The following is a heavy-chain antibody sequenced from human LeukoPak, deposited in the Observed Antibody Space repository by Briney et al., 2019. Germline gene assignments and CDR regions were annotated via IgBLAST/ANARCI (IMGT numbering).Heavy chain of an antibody. CDR3: AKDPTFYNY. V-gene: IGHV3-23*01. D-gene: IGHD3-10*01. CDR2: ISGSGSST. CDR1: RFTFSSYD. J-gene: IGHJ4*02. Sequence: GGSLRLSCAASRFTFSSYDMSWVRQAPGQGLEWVSGISGSGSSTYYADSVKGRFTISRDNTKNTLYLQMSSLRAEDTAVYHCAKDPTFYNYWGQGTLVTVSS.